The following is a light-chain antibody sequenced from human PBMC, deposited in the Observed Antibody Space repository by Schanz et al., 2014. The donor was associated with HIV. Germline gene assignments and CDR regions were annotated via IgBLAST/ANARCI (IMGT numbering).Light chain of an antibody. V-gene: IGLV1-47*02. CDR1: SSNIGTSY. CDR2: INL. J-gene: IGLJ3*02. CDR3: AAWDDSSNWV. Sequence: QFVLTQPPSASGTPGLRVTISCSGSSSNIGTSYVYWYQQLPGTAPKLLIYINLQRPSGVPDRFSGSGSGASASLAISGLRSEDEADYYCAAWDDSSNWVFGGGTKLTVL.